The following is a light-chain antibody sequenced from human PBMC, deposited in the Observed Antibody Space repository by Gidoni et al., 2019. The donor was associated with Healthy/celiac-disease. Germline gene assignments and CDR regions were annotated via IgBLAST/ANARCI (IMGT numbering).Light chain of an antibody. J-gene: IGKJ4*01. CDR1: QSVSSY. CDR3: QQRSNWPPLT. Sequence: EIVLTQSPATLSLSPGERATLSCRASQSVSSYLAWSQQKPGQAPRLLSYDASNRATGIPARFSGSGSGTDFTLTISSLEPEDFAVYYCQQRSNWPPLTFXGXTKVEIK. V-gene: IGKV3-11*01. CDR2: DAS.